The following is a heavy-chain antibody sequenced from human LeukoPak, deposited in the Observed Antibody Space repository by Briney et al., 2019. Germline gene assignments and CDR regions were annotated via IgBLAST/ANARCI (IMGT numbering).Heavy chain of an antibody. J-gene: IGHJ4*02. CDR2: IYHSGST. CDR1: GYSISSGYY. D-gene: IGHD3-3*01. Sequence: PSETLSLTCAVSGYSISSGYYCGWIRQPPGKGLEWIGSIYHSGSTYYNPSLKSRVTISVDTSKNQFSLKLSSVTAADTAVYYCARRWGVVFDYWGQGTLVTVSS. V-gene: IGHV4-38-2*01. CDR3: ARRWGVVFDY.